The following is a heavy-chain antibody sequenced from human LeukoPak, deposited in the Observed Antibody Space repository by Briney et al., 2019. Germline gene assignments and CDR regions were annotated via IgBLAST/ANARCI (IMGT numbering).Heavy chain of an antibody. D-gene: IGHD2-2*01. CDR3: AKSSLNGFAY. Sequence: TGGSLRLSCAASGFTFSSFDMSWVRQAPGEGLEWVSAISGSGGSTYNADSVKGRFTISRDNSENTLYLQMNSLRAEDTAVYYCAKSSLNGFAYWGQGTLVSVS. J-gene: IGHJ4*02. CDR1: GFTFSSFD. CDR2: ISGSGGST. V-gene: IGHV3-23*01.